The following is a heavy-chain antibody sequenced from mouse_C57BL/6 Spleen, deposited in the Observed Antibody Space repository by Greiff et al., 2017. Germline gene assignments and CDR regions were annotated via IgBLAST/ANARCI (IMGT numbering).Heavy chain of an antibody. CDR2: IYPGSGNT. CDR3: AWDSSCLYWYFGV. CDR1: GYTFSDYY. Sequence: VKLVESGAELVRPGASVKLSCKASGYTFSDYYMNWVRERPGQGLEWVARIYPGSGNTYYNERFKGKATLTAKKSSSTTYMQLSSLTSEDSAVYFCAWDSSCLYWYFGVKGTTTTVS. D-gene: IGHD3-3*01. J-gene: IGHJ1*03. V-gene: IGHV1-76*01.